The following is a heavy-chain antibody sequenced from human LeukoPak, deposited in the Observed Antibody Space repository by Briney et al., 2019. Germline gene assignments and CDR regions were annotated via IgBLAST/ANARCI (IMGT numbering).Heavy chain of an antibody. Sequence: GGSLRLSCAASGFTFFNYALSWVRQAPGKGLEWVSGISGRGGGSYYADSVKGRFTISRDNSKSTVYLQMHSLRAEDTAVYYCAKAKMPAGMGTDYWGQGTLVTVSP. J-gene: IGHJ4*02. V-gene: IGHV3-23*01. CDR3: AKAKMPAGMGTDY. CDR2: ISGRGGGS. CDR1: GFTFFNYA. D-gene: IGHD2-2*01.